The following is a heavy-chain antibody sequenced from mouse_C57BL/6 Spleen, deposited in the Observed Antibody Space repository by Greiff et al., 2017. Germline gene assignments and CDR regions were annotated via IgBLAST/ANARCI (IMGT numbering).Heavy chain of an antibody. V-gene: IGHV1-82*01. D-gene: IGHD1-1*01. Sequence: QVQLKESGPELVKPGASVKISCKASGYAFSSSWMNWVKQRPGKGLEWIGRIYPGDGDTNYNGKFKGKATLTADKSSSTAYMQLSSLTSEDSAVYFCAPRDYGSSYFDYWGQGTTLTVSS. CDR3: APRDYGSSYFDY. CDR1: GYAFSSSW. CDR2: IYPGDGDT. J-gene: IGHJ2*01.